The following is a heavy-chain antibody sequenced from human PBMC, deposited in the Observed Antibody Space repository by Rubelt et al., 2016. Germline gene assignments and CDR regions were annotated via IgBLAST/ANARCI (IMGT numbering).Heavy chain of an antibody. CDR2: IWYDGSNK. CDR1: YG. D-gene: IGHD2-2*01. J-gene: IGHJ4*02. V-gene: IGHV3-33*07. Sequence: YGMHWVRQAPGKGLEWVAVIWYDGSNKYYADSVKGRFTISRDNSENTLYLQMISLRAEDTAVYYCARDTRDIFDYWGQGTLVTVSS. CDR3: ARDTRDIFDY.